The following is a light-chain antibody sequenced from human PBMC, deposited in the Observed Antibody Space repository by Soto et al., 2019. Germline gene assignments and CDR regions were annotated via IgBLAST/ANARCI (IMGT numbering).Light chain of an antibody. CDR1: ESVTSS. J-gene: IGKJ1*01. CDR3: QHYNSYSEA. CDR2: AAS. V-gene: IGKV3-15*01. Sequence: EIVMTQSPATLSVSPGDRATLSCRASESVTSSLAWYQQKPGQPPRLLIYAASTRATDVPARFSGGGSETEFTLTISSLQSEDFATYYCQHYNSYSEAFGQGTKVELK.